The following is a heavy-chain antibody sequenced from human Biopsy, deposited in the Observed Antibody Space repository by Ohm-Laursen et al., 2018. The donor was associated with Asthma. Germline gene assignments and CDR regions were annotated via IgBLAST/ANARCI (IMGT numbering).Heavy chain of an antibody. D-gene: IGHD3-22*01. CDR2: IYSGGTS. J-gene: IGHJ4*02. CDR1: GFAVSRDY. V-gene: IGHV3-53*01. CDR3: ARGDSSNWSHYYFDY. Sequence: GSLRLSCAASGFAVSRDYMFWVRQAPGKGLEWVSVIYSGGTSHTADSVRARFTISRDYSKNTLYLQMHSLRAEDTAVYYCARGDSSNWSHYYFDYWGQGTLVTVSS.